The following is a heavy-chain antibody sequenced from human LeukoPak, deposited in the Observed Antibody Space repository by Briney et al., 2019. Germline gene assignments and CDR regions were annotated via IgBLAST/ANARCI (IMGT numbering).Heavy chain of an antibody. D-gene: IGHD3-10*02. CDR3: ANGLAGYYVRRY. CDR2: ISSSGGNT. Sequence: PGGSLRHSCAASGFTFSSYAMSWARQAPGWGLQWVSTISSSGGNTYYADSVKGRFTISRDNPKNTLYLQMNSLRVEDTAVYYCANGLAGYYVRRYWGQGTLVTVSS. V-gene: IGHV3-23*01. J-gene: IGHJ4*02. CDR1: GFTFSSYA.